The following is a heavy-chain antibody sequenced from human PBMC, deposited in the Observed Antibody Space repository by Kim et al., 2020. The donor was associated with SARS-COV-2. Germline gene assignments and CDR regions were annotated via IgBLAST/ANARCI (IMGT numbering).Heavy chain of an antibody. D-gene: IGHD3-22*01. CDR2: INHSGST. CDR1: GGSFSGYY. J-gene: IGHJ4*02. CDR3: ASGLTYYYDSSGYYPSYYFDY. Sequence: SETLSLTCAVYGGSFSGYYWSWIRQPPGKGLEWIGEINHSGSTNYNPSLKSRVTISVDTSKNQFSLKLSSVTAADTAVYYCASGLTYYYDSSGYYPSYYFDYWGQGTLVTVSS. V-gene: IGHV4-34*01.